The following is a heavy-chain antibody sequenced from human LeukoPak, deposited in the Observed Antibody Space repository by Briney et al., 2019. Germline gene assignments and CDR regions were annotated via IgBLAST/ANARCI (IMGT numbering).Heavy chain of an antibody. D-gene: IGHD3-3*01. J-gene: IGHJ4*02. V-gene: IGHV4-38-2*02. CDR3: ARGAEYYAIWRGYAGYSDY. Sequence: KSSETLSLTCTVSGYSISNGYYWGWIRQPPGKRLEWVGSISHRGSTYYNPSLRSRITISLDRSKQKFSLKLTSVTAADTAVYFCARGAEYYAIWRGYAGYSDYWGQGISVTVSS. CDR2: ISHRGST. CDR1: GYSISNGYY.